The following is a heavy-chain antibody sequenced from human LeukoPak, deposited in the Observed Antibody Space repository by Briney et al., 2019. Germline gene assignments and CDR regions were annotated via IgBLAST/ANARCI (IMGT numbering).Heavy chain of an antibody. D-gene: IGHD1-1*01. J-gene: IGHJ4*02. Sequence: GGSLRLSCAASRFTFSACGMHWVRQAPGKGLEWVAAISFDGSHKYYADSVKGRFTISRDNSMNTLYLQMKSLRAEDTAVYYCAKGTAVDRQYFENWGQGTLVTVSS. CDR3: AKGTAVDRQYFEN. CDR1: RFTFSACG. V-gene: IGHV3-30*18. CDR2: ISFDGSHK.